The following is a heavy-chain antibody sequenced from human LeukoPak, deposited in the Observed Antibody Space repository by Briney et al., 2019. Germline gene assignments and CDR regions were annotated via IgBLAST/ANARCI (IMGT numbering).Heavy chain of an antibody. CDR2: ISSSSSNI. CDR3: ARDRHGSGSKEY. CDR1: GVTFSSYS. V-gene: IGHV3-21*01. Sequence: PGGSLRLSCAASGVTFSSYSMHWVRQAPGKGQEWVSSISSSSSNIYYADSVKGRFTISRDNAKNSLYLQMNGLRAEDTAVYYCARDRHGSGSKEYWGQGTLVTVSS. D-gene: IGHD3-10*01. J-gene: IGHJ4*02.